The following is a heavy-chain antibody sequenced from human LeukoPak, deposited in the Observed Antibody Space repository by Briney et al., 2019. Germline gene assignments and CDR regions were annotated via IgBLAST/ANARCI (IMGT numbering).Heavy chain of an antibody. J-gene: IGHJ4*02. CDR2: MNPNSGNT. CDR1: GYTFTSYD. V-gene: IGHV1-8*01. D-gene: IGHD2-2*01. CDR3: ARGRLTAAALDY. Sequence: GASVQVSCKASGYTFTSYDSNGVGQATGQGLAGMGWMNPNSGNTGYAQKFQGRVTMTRNTSISAAYMEMSSLRSEDTAVYYCARGRLTAAALDYWGQGTLVTVSS.